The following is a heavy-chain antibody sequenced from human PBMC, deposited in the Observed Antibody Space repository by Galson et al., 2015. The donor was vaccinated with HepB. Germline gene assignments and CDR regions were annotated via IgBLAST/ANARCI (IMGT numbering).Heavy chain of an antibody. CDR2: SNPSGGQT. D-gene: IGHD6-13*01. V-gene: IGHV1-46*01. CDR3: ARDAAAGFPNWFDP. J-gene: IGHJ5*02. Sequence: SVKVSCKASGFLLTSYYIHWVRQAPGQGLEWMGVSNPSGGQTTYAQRFEGRVTMTRDTSTDTVYMDLRSLTSEDTAVYYCARDAAAGFPNWFDPWGQGTLVIVSS. CDR1: GFLLTSYY.